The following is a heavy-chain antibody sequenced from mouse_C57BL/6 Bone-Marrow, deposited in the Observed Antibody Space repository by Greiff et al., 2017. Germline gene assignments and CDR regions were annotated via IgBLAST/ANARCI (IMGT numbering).Heavy chain of an antibody. J-gene: IGHJ2*01. CDR2: IDPSDSYT. Sequence: QVQLQQPGAELVKSGASVKLSCKASGYTFTSYWMQWVKQRPGQGLEWIGEIDPSDSYTNYNQKFKGKATLTVDTSSSTAYMQLSSLTSEDSAVYYCARGYYGSSYYFDYWGQGTTLTVSS. CDR1: GYTFTSYW. CDR3: ARGYYGSSYYFDY. D-gene: IGHD1-1*01. V-gene: IGHV1-50*01.